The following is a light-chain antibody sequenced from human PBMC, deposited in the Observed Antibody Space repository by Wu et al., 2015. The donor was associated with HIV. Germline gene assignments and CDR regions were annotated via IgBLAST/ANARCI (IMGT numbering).Light chain of an antibody. CDR2: AAS. J-gene: IGKJ1*01. CDR1: QGISNS. V-gene: IGKV1-NL1*01. CDR3: QQYYSTLTWT. Sequence: DIQMTQSPSSLSASVGDSVTITCRASQGISNSLAWYQQKPGHAPKLLLSAASRLESGVPSRFSGSGSGTDYTLTISSLRPEDFATYYCQQYYSTLTWTFGQGTKVEIK.